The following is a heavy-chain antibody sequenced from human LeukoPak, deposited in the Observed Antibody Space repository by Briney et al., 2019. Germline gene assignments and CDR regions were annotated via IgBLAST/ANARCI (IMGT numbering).Heavy chain of an antibody. CDR1: GGSISSYY. CDR2: IYYSGST. D-gene: IGHD6-19*01. CDR3: ARNTAVMGRFDY. V-gene: IGHV4-59*08. J-gene: IGHJ4*02. Sequence: SETLSLTCTVSGGSISSYYWSWTRQPPGKGLEWIGYIYYSGSTNYNPSLKSRVTISVDTSKNQFSLKLSSVTAADTAVYYCARNTAVMGRFDYWGQGTLVTVSS.